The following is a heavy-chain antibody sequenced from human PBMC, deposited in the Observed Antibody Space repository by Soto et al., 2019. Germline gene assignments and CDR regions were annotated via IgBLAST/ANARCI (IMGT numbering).Heavy chain of an antibody. Sequence: ASVKVSCKASGYTFTSYGISWVRQAPGQGLEWMGWISAYNGNTNYAQKLQGRVTMTRDTSTSTAYMELSSLRSEDTAVYYCARWTTEEAVADYYYYYMDVWGKGTTVPVSS. V-gene: IGHV1-18*01. CDR3: ARWTTEEAVADYYYYYMDV. D-gene: IGHD6-19*01. CDR2: ISAYNGNT. CDR1: GYTFTSYG. J-gene: IGHJ6*03.